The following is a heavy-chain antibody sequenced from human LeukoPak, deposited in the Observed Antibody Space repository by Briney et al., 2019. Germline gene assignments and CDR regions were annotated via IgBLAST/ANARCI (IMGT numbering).Heavy chain of an antibody. V-gene: IGHV3-33*01. D-gene: IGHD3-9*01. J-gene: IGHJ5*02. Sequence: GGSLRLSCAASGFTFSSYGMHWVRQAPGKGLEWVAVIWYDGSNKYYADSVKGRFTISRDNSKNTLYLQMNSLRAEDTAVYYCASELVQFEGLTWGQGTLVTVSS. CDR3: ASELVQFEGLT. CDR1: GFTFSSYG. CDR2: IWYDGSNK.